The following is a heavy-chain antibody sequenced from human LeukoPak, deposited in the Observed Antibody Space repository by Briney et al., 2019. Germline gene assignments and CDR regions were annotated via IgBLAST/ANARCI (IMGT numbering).Heavy chain of an antibody. D-gene: IGHD3-16*02. CDR1: GFTFSSYA. V-gene: IGHV3-23*01. CDR3: AKGVRYTTSGWFDP. Sequence: GGSLRLSCAASGFTFSSYAMSWVRQAPGKGLEWVSTINSDGAYTYYADSVKGRFTISRDNSKNTILLQMNSLRAEDTALYYCAKGVRYTTSGWFDPWGQGTLVTVSS. CDR2: INSDGAYT. J-gene: IGHJ5*02.